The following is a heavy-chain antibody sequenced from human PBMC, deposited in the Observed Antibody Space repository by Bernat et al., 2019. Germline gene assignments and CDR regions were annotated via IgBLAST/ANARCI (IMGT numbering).Heavy chain of an antibody. CDR2: IRSKANSYAT. V-gene: IGHV3-73*01. D-gene: IGHD3-3*01. CDR1: GFTFSGSA. J-gene: IGHJ4*02. Sequence: EVQLVESGGGLVQPGGSLKLSCAASGFTFSGSAMHWARQASGKGLEWVGRIRSKANSYATAYAASVKGRFTISRDDSKNTAYLQMHSLKTEDTSVYYCTTGLISDFWSGYLYWGQGTLVTVSS. CDR3: TTGLISDFWSGYLY.